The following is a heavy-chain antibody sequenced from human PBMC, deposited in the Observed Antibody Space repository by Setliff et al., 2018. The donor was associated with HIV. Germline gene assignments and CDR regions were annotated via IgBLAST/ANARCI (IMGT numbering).Heavy chain of an antibody. CDR2: ISYDGSNK. Sequence: SGGSLRLSCAASGFIFSSYGMYWVRQAPGKGLEWVAVISYDGSNKYYSDSVKGRFTISRDNSKNTLYLQMNSLRAEGTAVYYCAKDADAYGDYAQYFDYWGQGTLVTVS. CDR1: GFIFSSYG. D-gene: IGHD4-17*01. V-gene: IGHV3-30*18. J-gene: IGHJ4*02. CDR3: AKDADAYGDYAQYFDY.